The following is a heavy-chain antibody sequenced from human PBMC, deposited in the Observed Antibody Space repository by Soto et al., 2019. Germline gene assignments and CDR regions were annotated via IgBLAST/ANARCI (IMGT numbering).Heavy chain of an antibody. Sequence: SETLSLTCGVSGGSLSGATYSWNWIRQPPGKGLEWIGYIFPSGTTYYNPSLKSRVTISIDASKNQFSLSLRSLTAADTAVYYCARSREFDYWSQGTLVTVSS. CDR1: GGSLSGATYS. CDR2: IFPSGTT. J-gene: IGHJ4*02. V-gene: IGHV4-30-2*01. CDR3: ARSREFDY.